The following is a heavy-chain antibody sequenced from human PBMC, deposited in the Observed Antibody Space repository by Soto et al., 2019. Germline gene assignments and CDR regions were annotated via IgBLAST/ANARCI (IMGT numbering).Heavy chain of an antibody. V-gene: IGHV1-2*02. J-gene: IGHJ4*02. CDR3: ESAVHTMIQGVRFRVDQ. D-gene: IGHD3-10*01. CDR1: GYTFTAYY. CDR2: INPNGGGT. Sequence: QVRLVQSGAEMKKPGASVKVSCEASGYTFTAYYIHWVRQAPGQGLEWMGWINPNGGGTNYAQRFQGRVTMTRDTSINTAYMELTRLTSGDTAVYYCESAVHTMIQGVRFRVDQWGKGALVTASS.